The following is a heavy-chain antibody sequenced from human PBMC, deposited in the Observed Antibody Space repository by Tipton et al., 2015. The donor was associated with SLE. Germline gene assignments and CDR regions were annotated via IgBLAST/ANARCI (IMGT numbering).Heavy chain of an antibody. Sequence: TLSLTCTVSGDSISSAPSSGSSYWNWIRQPAGKGLEWIGRIYTSGSTNYNPPLKSRLTISVDTSKNQFSLKLTSVTAADTAVYYCARKASCTRSSCSGFDPWGQGTLVTVSS. V-gene: IGHV4-61*02. CDR1: GDSISSAPSSGSSY. D-gene: IGHD2-2*01. CDR3: ARKASCTRSSCSGFDP. J-gene: IGHJ5*02. CDR2: IYTSGST.